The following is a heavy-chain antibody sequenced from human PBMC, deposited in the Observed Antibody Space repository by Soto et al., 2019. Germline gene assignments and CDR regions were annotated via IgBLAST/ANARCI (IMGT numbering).Heavy chain of an antibody. CDR3: ARDGRETFWTAPPYYYYGMDV. CDR2: ISYDGSNK. Sequence: PGGSLRLSCAASGFTFSSYAMHWVRQAPGKGLEWVAVISYDGSNKYYADSVKGRFTISRDNSKNTLYLQMNSLRAEDTAVYYCARDGRETFWTAPPYYYYGMDVWGQGTTVTVSS. D-gene: IGHD3-3*01. J-gene: IGHJ6*02. V-gene: IGHV3-30-3*01. CDR1: GFTFSSYA.